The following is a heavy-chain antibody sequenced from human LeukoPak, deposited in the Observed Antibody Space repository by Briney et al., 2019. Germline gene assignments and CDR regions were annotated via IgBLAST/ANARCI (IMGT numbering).Heavy chain of an antibody. V-gene: IGHV4-34*01. J-gene: IGHJ5*02. Sequence: SETLSLTCAVYGGSFSGYYWSWIRQPPGKGLEWIGEINHSGSTNYNPSLKSRVTISVDTSKNQFSLKLSSVTAADTAVYYCARDPHYGDRNWFDPWGQGTLVTVSS. D-gene: IGHD4-17*01. CDR3: ARDPHYGDRNWFDP. CDR2: INHSGST. CDR1: GGSFSGYY.